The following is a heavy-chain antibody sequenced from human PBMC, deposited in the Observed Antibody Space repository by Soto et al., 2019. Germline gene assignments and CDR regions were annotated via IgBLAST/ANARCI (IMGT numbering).Heavy chain of an antibody. Sequence: ASVKVSCKVSGYTLTELSMHWVRQAPGKGLEWMGGFDPEDGETIYAQKFQGRVTMTEDTSTDTAYMELSSLRSEDTAVYYSATSIPNSHRRFWDYWGQGTLVTVSS. CDR2: FDPEDGET. CDR1: GYTLTELS. CDR3: ATSIPNSHRRFWDY. V-gene: IGHV1-24*01. J-gene: IGHJ4*02. D-gene: IGHD2-2*02.